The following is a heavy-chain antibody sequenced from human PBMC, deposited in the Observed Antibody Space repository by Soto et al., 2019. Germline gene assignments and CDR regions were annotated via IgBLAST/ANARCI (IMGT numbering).Heavy chain of an antibody. V-gene: IGHV1-46*03. Sequence: GASVKVSCKASGYTFTSYYMHWVRQAPGQGLEWMGIINPSGGGTSYAQKFQGRVTMTRDTSTSTVYMELSSLRSEDTAVYYCARGGELRSFHWPQHDYWGQGTLVTVSS. CDR3: ARGGELRSFHWPQHDY. D-gene: IGHD3-9*01. CDR2: INPSGGGT. CDR1: GYTFTSYY. J-gene: IGHJ4*02.